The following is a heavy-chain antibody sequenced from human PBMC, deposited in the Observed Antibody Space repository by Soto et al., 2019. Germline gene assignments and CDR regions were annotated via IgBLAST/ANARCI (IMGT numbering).Heavy chain of an antibody. Sequence: SETLSLTCTVSGGSISSYYWSWIRQPPGKGLEWIGYIYYSGSTNYNPSLKSRVTISVDTSKNQFSLKLSSVTAADTAVYYCAKCGFGPQMGYGMDVWGQGTTVTVSS. D-gene: IGHD3-10*01. CDR1: GGSISSYY. CDR2: IYYSGST. CDR3: AKCGFGPQMGYGMDV. J-gene: IGHJ6*02. V-gene: IGHV4-59*08.